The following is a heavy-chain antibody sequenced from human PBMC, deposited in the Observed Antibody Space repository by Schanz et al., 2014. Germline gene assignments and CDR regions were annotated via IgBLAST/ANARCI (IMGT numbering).Heavy chain of an antibody. CDR1: GFTFSHYW. CDR2: IRQDGSAK. Sequence: EVHLVESGGGLVQPGGSLRLSCAASGFTFSHYWLSWVRQTPGKRLEWVANIRQDGSAKFYVDSVNSRFAISRDNAENSVYLQMNSLRAEDTAVYYCASGCSGGTCFGDYWGQGTLVTVSS. J-gene: IGHJ4*02. D-gene: IGHD2-15*01. V-gene: IGHV3-7*03. CDR3: ASGCSGGTCFGDY.